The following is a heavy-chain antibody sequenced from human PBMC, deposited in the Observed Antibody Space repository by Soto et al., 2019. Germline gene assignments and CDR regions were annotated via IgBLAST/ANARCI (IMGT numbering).Heavy chain of an antibody. CDR2: ISDIGST. D-gene: IGHD3-10*01. CDR3: ARSIPDSRGGGMDV. Sequence: LETLSLTCTVSGGSITSYYLTWIRQPPGQGLEWIGYISDIGSTSYNPSLTSRVTMLVDTSKKQFSLKLSSVTEADSAVYFCARSIPDSRGGGMDVWGQGATVTVSS. V-gene: IGHV4-59*01. J-gene: IGHJ6*02. CDR1: GGSITSYY.